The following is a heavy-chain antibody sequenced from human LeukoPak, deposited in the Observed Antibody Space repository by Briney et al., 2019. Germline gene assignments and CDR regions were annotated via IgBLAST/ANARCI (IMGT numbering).Heavy chain of an antibody. CDR1: GGTFSSYA. CDR2: IIPIFGIA. J-gene: IGHJ4*02. Sequence: GASVKVSCKASGGTFSSYAISWVRQAPGQGLEWMGGIIPIFGIANYAQKFQGRVTITADESTSTAYMELSSLRSEDTAVYYCARTTNYYDSSGYFPFDYWGQGTLVTVSS. CDR3: ARTTNYYDSSGYFPFDY. D-gene: IGHD3-22*01. V-gene: IGHV1-69*01.